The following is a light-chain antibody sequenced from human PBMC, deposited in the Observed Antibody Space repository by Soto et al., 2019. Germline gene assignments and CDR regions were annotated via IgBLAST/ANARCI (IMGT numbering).Light chain of an antibody. CDR2: EVS. CDR3: SSYSSSSTPYV. CDR1: SSDVGGYNY. V-gene: IGLV2-14*01. J-gene: IGLJ1*01. Sequence: QSALTQPASVSGSPGQSITISCTGTSSDVGGYNYVSWYQQHPGKAPKHMIYEVSNRPSGVSNRCSGSKSGNTASLTISWLQAEDEADYYCSSYSSSSTPYVFGTGTKLTVL.